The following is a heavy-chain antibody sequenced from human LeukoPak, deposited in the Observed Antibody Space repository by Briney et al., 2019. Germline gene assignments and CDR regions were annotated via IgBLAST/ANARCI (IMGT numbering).Heavy chain of an antibody. CDR1: GGSISNYY. CDR3: ARARKLGCLSDY. D-gene: IGHD3-16*01. Sequence: SETLSLTCTVSGGSISNYYWSWIRQSPGQGLEWVGCNYYSGINNYNPSLKSRVTLSVDTSKNQVSVRLSSVTAGDTAVYYCARARKLGCLSDYWGQGTLVTVSS. V-gene: IGHV4-59*08. J-gene: IGHJ4*02. CDR2: NYYSGIN.